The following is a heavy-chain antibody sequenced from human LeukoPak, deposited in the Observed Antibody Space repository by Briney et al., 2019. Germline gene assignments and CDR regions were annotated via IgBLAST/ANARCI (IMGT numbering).Heavy chain of an antibody. CDR3: AGRGQRYFRD. D-gene: IGHD3-9*01. Sequence: GGSLRLSCAASGFSFSTSSMSWVRQTPGRGLEWISYIRGSSTTIYYAASVKGRFTISRDNARNSLYLQMNDLRAEDTGVYFCAGRGQRYFRDWGQGTLVTVSS. CDR1: GFSFSTSS. CDR2: IRGSSTTI. V-gene: IGHV3-48*01. J-gene: IGHJ1*01.